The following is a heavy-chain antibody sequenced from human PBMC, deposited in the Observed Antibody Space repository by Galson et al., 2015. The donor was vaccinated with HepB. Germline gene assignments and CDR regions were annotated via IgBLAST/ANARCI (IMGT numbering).Heavy chain of an antibody. V-gene: IGHV1-3*01. CDR2: INAGNGNT. D-gene: IGHD6-19*01. CDR1: GYTFTSYA. CDR3: ARDAVAVAVGFDP. Sequence: SVKVSCKASGYTFTSYAMHWVRQAPGQRLEWMGWINAGNGNTKYSQKFQGRVTITRDTSASTAYMELSSLRSEDTAVYYCARDAVAVAVGFDPWGQGTLVTVSS. J-gene: IGHJ5*02.